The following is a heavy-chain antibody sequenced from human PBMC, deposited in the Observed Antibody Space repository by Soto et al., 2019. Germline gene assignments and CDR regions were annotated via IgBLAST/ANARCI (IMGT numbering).Heavy chain of an antibody. CDR2: IIPIFGTA. V-gene: IGHV1-69*01. CDR3: ARKVRGTTVVTRRDYYGMDV. J-gene: IGHJ6*02. Sequence: QVQLVQSGAEVKKPGSSVKVSCKASGGTFSSYAISWVRQAPGQGLEWMGGIIPIFGTANYAQKFQGRVTITADESTRTAYMELSSLRYEDTAVYYCARKVRGTTVVTRRDYYGMDVWGQGTTVTVSS. CDR1: GGTFSSYA. D-gene: IGHD4-17*01.